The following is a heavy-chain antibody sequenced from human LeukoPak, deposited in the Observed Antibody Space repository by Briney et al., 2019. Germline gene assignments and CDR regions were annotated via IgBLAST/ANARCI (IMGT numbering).Heavy chain of an antibody. CDR2: VSGSGGDT. V-gene: IGHV3-23*01. CDR1: GFTFSSYA. D-gene: IGHD2-2*01. J-gene: IGHJ6*02. CDR3: AKVGQYCSSTSCHYYYGMDV. Sequence: GGSLRLSCAASGFTFSSYAMSWVRQAPGEGLEWVSAVSGSGGDTYYADSVKGRFTISRDNSKNTLYLQMNSLRAEDTAVYYCAKVGQYCSSTSCHYYYGMDVWGQGTTVTVSS.